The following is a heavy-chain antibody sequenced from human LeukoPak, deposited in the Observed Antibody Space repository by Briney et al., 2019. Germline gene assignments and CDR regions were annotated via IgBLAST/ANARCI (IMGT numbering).Heavy chain of an antibody. CDR3: ARGSFVAAAGKYYYYYYMDV. CDR1: GGSFSGYY. J-gene: IGHJ6*03. V-gene: IGHV4-34*01. D-gene: IGHD6-13*01. CDR2: TNHSGST. Sequence: SETLSLTCAVYGGSFSGYYWSWIRQPPGKGLEWIGETNHSGSTNYNPSLTSRVTISVDTSKNQFSLQLRSVTAADTAVYYCARGSFVAAAGKYYYYYYMDVWGKGTTVTVSS.